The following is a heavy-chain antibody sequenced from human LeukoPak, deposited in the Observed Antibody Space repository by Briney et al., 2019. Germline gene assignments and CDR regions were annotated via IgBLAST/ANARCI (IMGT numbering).Heavy chain of an antibody. Sequence: GGSLRLSCAASGFTFSSYSMNWVRQAPGKGLEWVSSISSSSSYIYYADSVKGRFTISRDNAKNSLYLQMNSLRAEDTAVYYCARGKYSYAYFGAYYFDYWGQGTLVTVSS. J-gene: IGHJ4*02. CDR2: ISSSSSYI. V-gene: IGHV3-21*01. D-gene: IGHD5-18*01. CDR3: ARGKYSYAYFGAYYFDY. CDR1: GFTFSSYS.